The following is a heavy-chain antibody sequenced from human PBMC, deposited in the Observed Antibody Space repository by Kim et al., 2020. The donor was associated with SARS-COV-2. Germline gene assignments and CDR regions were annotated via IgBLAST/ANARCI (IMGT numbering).Heavy chain of an antibody. J-gene: IGHJ4*02. V-gene: IGHV3-33*01. CDR3: ARARDIVVVPAAMHIGSLDY. CDR2: IWYDGSNK. Sequence: GGSLRLSCAASGFTFSSYGMHWVRQAPGKGLEWVAVIWYDGSNKYYADSVKGRFTISRDNSKNTLYLQMNSLRAEDTAVYYCARARDIVVVPAAMHIGSLDYWGQGTLVTVSS. CDR1: GFTFSSYG. D-gene: IGHD2-2*01.